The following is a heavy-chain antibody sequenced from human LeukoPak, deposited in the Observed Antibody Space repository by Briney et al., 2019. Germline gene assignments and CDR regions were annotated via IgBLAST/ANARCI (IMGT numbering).Heavy chain of an antibody. Sequence: ASVKLSCTVSVYTLTELSMHWVRHAPGKGLEWMGGFDPEDGETIYAQKFQGRVTMTEDTSTDTAYMELSSLRSEDTAVYYCATGLTYYYDSSGYRNWGQGTLVTVSS. CDR3: ATGLTYYYDSSGYRN. V-gene: IGHV1-24*01. D-gene: IGHD3-22*01. CDR1: VYTLTELS. J-gene: IGHJ4*02. CDR2: FDPEDGET.